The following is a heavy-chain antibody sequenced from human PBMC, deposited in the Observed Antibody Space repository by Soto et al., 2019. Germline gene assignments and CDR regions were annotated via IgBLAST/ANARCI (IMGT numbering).Heavy chain of an antibody. Sequence: GGSLRLSCAASGFTFSSYSMSWVRQAPGKGLEWVSTISGRGDRTYYADSVKGRFTISRDNSKNTLYLQMNSLRAEDTAVYYCAKPGYCSGGDCYSRDTNFDYWGQGTLVTVSS. D-gene: IGHD2-15*01. CDR2: ISGRGDRT. V-gene: IGHV3-23*01. J-gene: IGHJ4*02. CDR3: AKPGYCSGGDCYSRDTNFDY. CDR1: GFTFSSYS.